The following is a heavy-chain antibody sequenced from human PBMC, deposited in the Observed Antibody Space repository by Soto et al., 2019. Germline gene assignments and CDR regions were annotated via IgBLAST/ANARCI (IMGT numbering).Heavy chain of an antibody. V-gene: IGHV1-2*04. CDR1: GYTFTGYY. CDR2: INPNSGGT. D-gene: IGHD6-13*01. CDR3: ARDAGSRYSSSWYIWFDP. Sequence: QVQLVQSGAEVKKPGASVKVSCKASGYTFTGYYMHWVRQAPGQGLEWMGWINPNSGGTNYAQKFQGWVTMTRDTSISTAYMELSRLRSDDTAVYYRARDAGSRYSSSWYIWFDPWGQGTLVTVSS. J-gene: IGHJ5*02.